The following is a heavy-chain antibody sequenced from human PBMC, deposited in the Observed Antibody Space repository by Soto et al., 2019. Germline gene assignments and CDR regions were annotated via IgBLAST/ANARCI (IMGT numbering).Heavy chain of an antibody. CDR1: GLNFAGYA. CDR2: LSSSGEKT. J-gene: IGHJ4*02. CDR3: AKESLFPSIQGIITN. Sequence: PGGSLILSCEASGLNFAGYARILVRQAPGKGLDWVSSLSSSGEKTYYSDSVRGRFTISRDNTKNTVYLQMNTLSADDTAVYFCAKESLFPSIQGIITNWGQGVVVTFSS. V-gene: IGHV3-23*01. D-gene: IGHD2-2*01.